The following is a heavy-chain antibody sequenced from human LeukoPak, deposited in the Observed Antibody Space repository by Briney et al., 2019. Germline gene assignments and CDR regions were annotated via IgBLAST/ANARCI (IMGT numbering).Heavy chain of an antibody. CDR3: ARLSRAGEDY. V-gene: IGHV4-59*01. J-gene: IGHJ4*02. CDR1: GGSISSYY. Sequence: SETLSLTCTVSGGSISSYYWTWIRQSPARGLEWIGHIYYSGSPNYNPSLKSRFTISSDTSKNHFSLKVTSVTAADTAFYYCARLSRAGEDYWGQGILVTVSS. CDR2: IYYSGSP. D-gene: IGHD3-16*01.